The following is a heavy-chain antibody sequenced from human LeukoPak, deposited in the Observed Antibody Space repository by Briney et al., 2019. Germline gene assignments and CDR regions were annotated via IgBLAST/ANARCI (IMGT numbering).Heavy chain of an antibody. J-gene: IGHJ4*02. CDR3: ARDLAVNSGYDYG. CDR1: GFTFSSYS. Sequence: KPGGSLRLSCAASGFTFSSYSMNWVRQAPGKGLEWVSSISISSSYIYYADSVKGRFTISRDNAKNSLYLQMNSLRAEDTAVYYCARDLAVNSGYDYGWGQGTLVTVSS. CDR2: ISISSSYI. D-gene: IGHD5-12*01. V-gene: IGHV3-21*01.